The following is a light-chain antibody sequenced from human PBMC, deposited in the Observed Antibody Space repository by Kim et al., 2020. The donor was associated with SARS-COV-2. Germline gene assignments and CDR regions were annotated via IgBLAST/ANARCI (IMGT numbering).Light chain of an antibody. Sequence: LSPGERATLSCTASQSVSSSYLAWYQKKPGQAPRLLIYGASSRATGIPDRFSGSGSGTDFTLTISRLEPEDFAVYYCQQYGSSLYTFGQGTKLEI. J-gene: IGKJ2*01. V-gene: IGKV3-20*01. CDR2: GAS. CDR1: QSVSSSY. CDR3: QQYGSSLYT.